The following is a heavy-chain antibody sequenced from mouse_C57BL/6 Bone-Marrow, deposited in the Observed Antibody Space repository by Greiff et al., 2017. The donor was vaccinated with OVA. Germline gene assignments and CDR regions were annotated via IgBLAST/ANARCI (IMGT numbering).Heavy chain of an antibody. V-gene: IGHV5-12*01. Sequence: EVKLVESGGGLVQPGGSLKLSCAASGFTFSDYYMYWVRQTPEKRLEWVAYISNGGGSTYYPDTVKGRFTISRDNAKNTLYLQMSRLKSEDTAMYYCASTVVATDAMDYWGQGTSVTVSS. D-gene: IGHD1-1*01. CDR3: ASTVVATDAMDY. J-gene: IGHJ4*01. CDR1: GFTFSDYY. CDR2: ISNGGGST.